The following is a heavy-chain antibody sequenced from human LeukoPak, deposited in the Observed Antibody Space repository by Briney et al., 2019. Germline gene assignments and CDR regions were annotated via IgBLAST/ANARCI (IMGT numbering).Heavy chain of an antibody. CDR3: ARTSSYYDSSGYSPEDFQH. CDR1: GGSISSYY. J-gene: IGHJ1*01. CDR2: IYYSGST. V-gene: IGHV4-59*01. Sequence: PFETLSLTCTVSGGSISSYYWSWIRQPPGKGLEWIGYIYYSGSTNYNPSLKSRVTISVDTSKNQFSLKLSSVTAADTAVYYCARTSSYYDSSGYSPEDFQHWGQGTLVTVSS. D-gene: IGHD3-22*01.